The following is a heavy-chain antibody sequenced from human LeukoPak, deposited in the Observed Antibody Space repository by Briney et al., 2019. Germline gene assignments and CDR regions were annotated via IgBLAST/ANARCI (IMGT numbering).Heavy chain of an antibody. CDR2: ISGSGGST. J-gene: IGHJ4*02. V-gene: IGHV3-23*01. CDR1: GFTFTSYA. Sequence: GGSLRLSCAASGFTFTSYAMNWVRQAPGKGLEWVSGISGSGGSTYYADSVKGRFSISRDNSKSTLYLQMNSLRAEDTAVYYCARDIGLHLFDYWGQGALVTVSS. CDR3: ARDIGLHLFDY. D-gene: IGHD2/OR15-2a*01.